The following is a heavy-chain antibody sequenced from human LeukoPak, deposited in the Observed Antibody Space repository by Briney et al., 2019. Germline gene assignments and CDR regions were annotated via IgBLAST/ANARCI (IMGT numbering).Heavy chain of an antibody. V-gene: IGHV3-48*01. CDR3: ARGRGTYYDFWSGPIPFDY. Sequence: GGSLRLSCAASGFTFSSYSMNWVRQAPGKGLEWVSYISSSSSTIYYADSVKGRFTISRDNAKNSLYLQMNSLRAEDTAVYYCARGRGTYYDFWSGPIPFDYRGQGTLVTVSS. J-gene: IGHJ4*02. CDR1: GFTFSSYS. CDR2: ISSSSSTI. D-gene: IGHD3-3*01.